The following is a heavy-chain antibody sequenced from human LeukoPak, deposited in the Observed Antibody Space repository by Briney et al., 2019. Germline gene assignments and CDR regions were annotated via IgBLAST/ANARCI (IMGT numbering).Heavy chain of an antibody. CDR2: IYPAASRT. Sequence: GESLKISCKASGYTFATYCIGCVRQMPGKGLEWMGIIYPAASRTTYSPSFQGQVTTSADKSISTAYLQWSSLKASNNVIYDWVRHLSDITSCPNYWGPGTLITVAS. D-gene: IGHD2-2*01. J-gene: IGHJ4*02. V-gene: IGHV5-51*01. CDR3: VRHLSDITSCPNY. CDR1: GYTFATYC.